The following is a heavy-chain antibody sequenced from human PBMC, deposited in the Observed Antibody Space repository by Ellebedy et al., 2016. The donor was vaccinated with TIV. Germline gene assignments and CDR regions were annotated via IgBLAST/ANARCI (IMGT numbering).Heavy chain of an antibody. J-gene: IGHJ6*02. D-gene: IGHD6-19*01. V-gene: IGHV1-2*02. CDR2: INLNSGGT. CDR1: GYTFTAYY. Sequence: AASVKVSCKASGYTFTAYYMHWVRQAPGQGLEWMGWINLNSGGTNYAQKFQGRVTMTRDTSTSTVYMELSSLRSEDTAVYYCARRGIAVAPGGMDVWGQGTTVTVSS. CDR3: ARRGIAVAPGGMDV.